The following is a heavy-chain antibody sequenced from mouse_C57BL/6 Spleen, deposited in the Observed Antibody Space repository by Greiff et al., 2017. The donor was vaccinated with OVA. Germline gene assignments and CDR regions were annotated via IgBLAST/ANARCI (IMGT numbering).Heavy chain of an antibody. CDR1: GFTFSDYY. CDR2: INYDGSST. J-gene: IGHJ4*01. V-gene: IGHV5-16*01. CDR3: ARAYYSNYEGYYYAMDY. D-gene: IGHD2-5*01. Sequence: EVKLMESEGGLVQPGSSMKLSCTASGFTFSDYYMAWVRQVPEKGLEWVANINYDGSSTYYLDSLKSRFIISRDNAKNILYLQMSSLKSEDTATYYCARAYYSNYEGYYYAMDYWGQGTSVTVSS.